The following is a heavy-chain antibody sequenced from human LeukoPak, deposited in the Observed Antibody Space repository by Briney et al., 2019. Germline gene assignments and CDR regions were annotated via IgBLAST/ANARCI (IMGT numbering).Heavy chain of an antibody. J-gene: IGHJ3*02. D-gene: IGHD3-10*01. CDR1: GFTFSSYG. V-gene: IGHV3-33*01. CDR2: IWYDGSNK. Sequence: GGSLRLSCAASGFTFSSYGMHWVRQAPGKGLEWVAVIWYDGSNKYYAGSVKGRFTISRDNSKNTLYLQMNSLRAEDTAVYYCARDNQYYYGSGSYYNPDAFDIWGQGTMVTVSS. CDR3: ARDNQYYYGSGSYYNPDAFDI.